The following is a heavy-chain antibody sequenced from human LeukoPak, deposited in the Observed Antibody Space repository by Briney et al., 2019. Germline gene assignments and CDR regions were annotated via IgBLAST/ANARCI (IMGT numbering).Heavy chain of an antibody. Sequence: ASVKVSCKASGYTFTGYYMHWVRQAPGQGLEWMGWINPNSGGTNYAQKFQGRVTMTRDTSISTAYMELSRLRSGDTAVYYCRTDRYGDYGDYIDYWGQGTLVTVSS. V-gene: IGHV1-2*02. CDR3: RTDRYGDYGDYIDY. CDR1: GYTFTGYY. CDR2: INPNSGGT. J-gene: IGHJ4*02. D-gene: IGHD4-17*01.